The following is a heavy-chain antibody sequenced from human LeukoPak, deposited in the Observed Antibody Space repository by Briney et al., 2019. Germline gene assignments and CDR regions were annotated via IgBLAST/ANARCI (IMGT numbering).Heavy chain of an antibody. CDR1: GITLSNYD. CDR3: ANFIAASATGFQH. CDR2: IRGSGGT. V-gene: IGHV3-23*01. D-gene: IGHD6-6*01. Sequence: PGGSLRLSCAASGITLSNYDMTWVRQAPGKGLEWVSDIRGSGGTHYADSVKGRFTLSRDNAKNTLYLQMSSLRAEDTAVYYCANFIAASATGFQHWGQGTLVTVSS. J-gene: IGHJ1*01.